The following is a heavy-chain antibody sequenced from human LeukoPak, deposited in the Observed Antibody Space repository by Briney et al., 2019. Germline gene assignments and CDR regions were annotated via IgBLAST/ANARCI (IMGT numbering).Heavy chain of an antibody. CDR1: GFTFSSNW. D-gene: IGHD6-19*01. CDR2: IKQDGSEK. Sequence: AGGSLRFSCVASGFTFSSNWMSWVRQAPGKGLEWVANIKQDGSEKYYVDSVKGRFTISRDNAKNSLYLQMNSLRAEDTAVYYCARDKVRDSVAGSNFDYWGQGTLVTVSS. CDR3: ARDKVRDSVAGSNFDY. V-gene: IGHV3-7*01. J-gene: IGHJ4*02.